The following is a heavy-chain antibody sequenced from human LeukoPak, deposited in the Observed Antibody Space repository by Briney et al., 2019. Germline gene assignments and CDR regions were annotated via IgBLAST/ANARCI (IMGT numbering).Heavy chain of an antibody. D-gene: IGHD3-9*01. CDR1: GYTFNNYY. Sequence: ASVKVSCKASGYTFNNYYMHWVRQAPGQGLEWMGWINPKSGATNYAQKFQGRVTMTRDTSISTAYMELSRLRSDDTAVYYCARVLRYFDWLLPGDDAFDIWGQGTMATVSS. J-gene: IGHJ3*02. CDR3: ARVLRYFDWLLPGDDAFDI. V-gene: IGHV1-2*02. CDR2: INPKSGAT.